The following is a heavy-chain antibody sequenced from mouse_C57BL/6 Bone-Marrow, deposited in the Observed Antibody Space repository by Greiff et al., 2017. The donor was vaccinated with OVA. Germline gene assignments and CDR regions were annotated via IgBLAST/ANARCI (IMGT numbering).Heavy chain of an antibody. D-gene: IGHD1-1*01. CDR2: IWSGGST. V-gene: IGHV2-4*01. CDR3: VKTGFITTVVATLDWYFDV. CDR1: GFSLTSYG. J-gene: IGHJ1*03. Sequence: VQLKESGPGLVQPSQSLSITCTVSGFSLTSYGVHWVRQPPGKGLEWLGVIWSGGSTDYNAAFISSLSISKDNSKSQVFFKMNSLQADDTAIYYCVKTGFITTVVATLDWYFDVWGTGTTVTVSS.